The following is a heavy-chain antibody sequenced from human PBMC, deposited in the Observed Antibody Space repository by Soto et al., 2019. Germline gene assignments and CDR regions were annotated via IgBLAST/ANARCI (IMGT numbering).Heavy chain of an antibody. CDR3: ANSLRDIVLVPAAMEDPEVDGMDV. CDR2: ISGSGGNT. Sequence: GGSLRLSCTASGFTFSSYAMSWVRQAPGKGLEWVSAISGSGGNTYYADSVKGRFTISRDNSKNTLYLQMNSLRAEDTAVYYCANSLRDIVLVPAAMEDPEVDGMDVWGQGTTVTVSS. CDR1: GFTFSSYA. J-gene: IGHJ6*02. V-gene: IGHV3-23*01. D-gene: IGHD2-2*01.